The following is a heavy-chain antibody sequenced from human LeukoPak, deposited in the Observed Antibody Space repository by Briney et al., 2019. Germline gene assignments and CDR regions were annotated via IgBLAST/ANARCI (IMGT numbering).Heavy chain of an antibody. CDR2: ITGSGGST. D-gene: IGHD6-13*01. CDR3: AKLYSTYQNYYYYYYMDV. V-gene: IGHV3-23*01. CDR1: VLTFSTYA. J-gene: IGHJ6*03. Sequence: GGSLRLSCAAPVLTFSTYAMSWVRPAPRKGLEWVSAITGSGGSTYYADSVKGQFTISRDNSKNTLYLQMNSLRADDTAVYYCAKLYSTYQNYYYYYYMDVWGKGTTVTVS.